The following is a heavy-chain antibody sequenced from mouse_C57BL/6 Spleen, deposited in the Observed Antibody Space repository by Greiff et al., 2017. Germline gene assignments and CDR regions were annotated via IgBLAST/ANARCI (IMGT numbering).Heavy chain of an antibody. V-gene: IGHV1-63*01. J-gene: IGHJ2*01. D-gene: IGHD2-3*01. CDR1: GYTFTNYW. CDR2: IYPGGGYT. CDR3: ARKDGYYGTGFDY. Sequence: VHLVESGAELVRPGTSVKMSCKASGYTFTNYWIGWAKQRPGHGLEWIGDIYPGGGYTNYNEKFKGKATLTADKSSSTAYMQFSSLTSEDSAIYYCARKDGYYGTGFDYWGQGTTLTVSS.